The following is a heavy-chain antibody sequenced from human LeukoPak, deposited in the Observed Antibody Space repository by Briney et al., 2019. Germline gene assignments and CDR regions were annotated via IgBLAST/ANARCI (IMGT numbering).Heavy chain of an antibody. J-gene: IGHJ5*02. CDR3: ARVESSSRGFDP. D-gene: IGHD6-13*01. Sequence: SETLSLTCTVSGGSISSYYWSWIRQPPGKGLEWIGCIYYSGSTNYNPSLKSRVTISVDTSKNQFSLKLSSVTAADTAVYYCARVESSSRGFDPWGQGTLVTVSS. V-gene: IGHV4-59*01. CDR1: GGSISSYY. CDR2: IYYSGST.